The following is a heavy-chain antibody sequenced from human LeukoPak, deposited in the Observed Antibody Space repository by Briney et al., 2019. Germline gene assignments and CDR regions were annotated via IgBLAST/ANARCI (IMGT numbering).Heavy chain of an antibody. Sequence: PGGSLRLSCSASGFTISNCWMTWVRQAPGKGLEWVANMNQDGSRIYYVDSVKGRFTISRDNAKNSLHLQMNSLRAEDTAVYYCAKDSGSSATYGAAWGQGTLVTVSS. D-gene: IGHD3-10*01. CDR2: MNQDGSRI. CDR1: GFTISNCW. CDR3: AKDSGSSATYGAA. V-gene: IGHV3-7*01. J-gene: IGHJ5*02.